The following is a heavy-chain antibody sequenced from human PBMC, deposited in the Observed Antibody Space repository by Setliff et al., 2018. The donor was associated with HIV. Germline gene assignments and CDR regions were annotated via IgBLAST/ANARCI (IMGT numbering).Heavy chain of an antibody. CDR1: GFDFTKYW. D-gene: IGHD3-16*01. Sequence: PGESLKISCKASGFDFTKYWIGWVRQMPGKGLEWMGIVYGGDSDTRYNPSFEGQVTMSADRSITTAYLQWSRLKASDTAMYYCARPQGGGFDYWGQGTLVTVSS. J-gene: IGHJ4*02. CDR3: ARPQGGGFDY. CDR2: VYGGDSDT. V-gene: IGHV5-51*01.